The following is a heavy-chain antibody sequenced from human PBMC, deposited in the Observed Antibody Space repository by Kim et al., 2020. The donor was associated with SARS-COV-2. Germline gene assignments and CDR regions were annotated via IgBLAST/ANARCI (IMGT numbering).Heavy chain of an antibody. V-gene: IGHV1-2*06. CDR1: GDTFSGYY. J-gene: IGHJ4*02. CDR3: ARPNSGTYFDFDY. D-gene: IGHD1-26*01. Sequence: ASVKVSCKASGDTFSGYYLHWVRQAPGQGLEWMGRINPNSGGTKYAQKFQGRVTMTRDTSISTAYMELSSLRSDDTAVYYCARPNSGTYFDFDYWGQGTLVTLSS. CDR2: INPNSGGT.